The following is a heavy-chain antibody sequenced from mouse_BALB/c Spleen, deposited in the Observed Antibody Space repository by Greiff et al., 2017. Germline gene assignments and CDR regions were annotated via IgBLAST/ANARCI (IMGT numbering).Heavy chain of an antibody. CDR2: ISYSGST. Sequence: EVKVEESGPGLVKPSQSLSLTCTVTGYSITSDYAWNWIRQFPGNKLEWMGYISYSGSTSYNPSLKSRISITRDTSKNQFFLQLNSVTTEDTATYYCARGGRYYAMDYWGQGTSVTVSS. CDR1: GYSITSDYA. CDR3: ARGGRYYAMDY. V-gene: IGHV3-2*02. J-gene: IGHJ4*01.